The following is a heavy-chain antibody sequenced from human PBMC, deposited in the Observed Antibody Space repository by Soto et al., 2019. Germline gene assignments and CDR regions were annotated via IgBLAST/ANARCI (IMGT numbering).Heavy chain of an antibody. Sequence: EVQLLESGGGLVQPGGSLRLSCAASGFTFSSYAMRWVRQAPGKGLEWVSAISGSGDSTYNADSVKGRFTISRDKSTNTLYLQMNSRRAEDTAVYHCAKRATGPSFDYWGQGTLVTVSS. J-gene: IGHJ4*02. CDR3: AKRATGPSFDY. V-gene: IGHV3-23*01. CDR1: GFTFSSYA. CDR2: ISGSGDST. D-gene: IGHD1-1*01.